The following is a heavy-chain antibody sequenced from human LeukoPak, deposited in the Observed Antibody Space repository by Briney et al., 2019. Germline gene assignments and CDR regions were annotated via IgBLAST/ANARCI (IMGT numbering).Heavy chain of an antibody. Sequence: GGSLRLSCAASGFTVSSNYMSWVRQAPGKGLEWVSVIYSGGSTYYADSVKGRSTISRDNSKNTLYLQMNSLRAEDTAVYYCARDNYYGSGSYYIPSYYYYGMDVWGQGTTVTVSS. CDR2: IYSGGST. CDR3: ARDNYYGSGSYYIPSYYYYGMDV. D-gene: IGHD3-10*01. J-gene: IGHJ6*02. V-gene: IGHV3-66*02. CDR1: GFTVSSNY.